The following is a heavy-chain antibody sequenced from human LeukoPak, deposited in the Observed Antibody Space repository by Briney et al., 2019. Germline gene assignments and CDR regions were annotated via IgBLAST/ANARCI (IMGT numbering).Heavy chain of an antibody. CDR1: GFTFSSYW. V-gene: IGHV3-74*01. Sequence: PGGSLRLSCAASGFTFSSYWMHWVRQAPGKGLVWDSRINSDGSSTSYADSVKGRFTISRDNAKNTLYLQMNSLRAEDTAVYYCARRKSIAGDWFDPWGQGTLVTVSS. CDR2: INSDGSST. D-gene: IGHD6-6*01. J-gene: IGHJ5*02. CDR3: ARRKSIAGDWFDP.